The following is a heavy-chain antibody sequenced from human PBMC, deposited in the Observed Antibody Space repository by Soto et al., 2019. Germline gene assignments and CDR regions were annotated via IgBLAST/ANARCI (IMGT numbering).Heavy chain of an antibody. D-gene: IGHD3-10*01. V-gene: IGHV1-8*01. CDR2: MNPNSGNT. J-gene: IGHJ4*02. Sequence: QVQLVQSGAEVKKPGASVKVSCKASGYTFTSYDINWVRQATGQGLEWMGWMNPNSGNTGYAQKFQGRVTMTRTTSISTAYMELSSLRSEDTAVYYCASWSGASEKTEEGRFDYWGQGTLVTVSS. CDR1: GYTFTSYD. CDR3: ASWSGASEKTEEGRFDY.